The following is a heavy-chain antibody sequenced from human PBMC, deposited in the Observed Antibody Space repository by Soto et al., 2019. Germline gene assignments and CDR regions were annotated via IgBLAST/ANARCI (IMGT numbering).Heavy chain of an antibody. CDR3: ARDAHSSSSGERVDAFDI. Sequence: QVQLQESGPGLVKPSETLSLTCTVSGGSISSYYWSWIRQPPGKGLEWIGYIYYSGSTYYNPSLKSRVTISVDRSKNQFSLKLSSVTAADTAVYYCARDAHSSSSGERVDAFDIWGQGTMVTVSS. CDR1: GGSISSYY. J-gene: IGHJ3*02. CDR2: IYYSGST. D-gene: IGHD6-6*01. V-gene: IGHV4-59*12.